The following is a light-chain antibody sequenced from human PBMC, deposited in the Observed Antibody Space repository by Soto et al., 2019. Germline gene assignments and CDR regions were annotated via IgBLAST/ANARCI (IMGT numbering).Light chain of an antibody. V-gene: IGKV1-5*03. CDR1: QSINSW. Sequence: DIQMAQSPSTLSASVGDRVTITCRASQSINSWLAWYQQKPGKAPKLVIYKASSLISVVPSRFSGSGSGTDFTLTISSLQTDDFATYYCQQYDSYPYTFGQGTKLQI. J-gene: IGKJ2*01. CDR2: KAS. CDR3: QQYDSYPYT.